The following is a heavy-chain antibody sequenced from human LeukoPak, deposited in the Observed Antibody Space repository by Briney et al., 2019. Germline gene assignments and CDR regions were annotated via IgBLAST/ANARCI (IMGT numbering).Heavy chain of an antibody. V-gene: IGHV3-74*01. J-gene: IGHJ4*02. D-gene: IGHD3-22*01. CDR2: INSDGSST. CDR3: ARDTFYDSHLH. CDR1: GFTFSSYA. Sequence: QSGGSLRLSCAASGFTFSSYAMPWVRQAPGKGLVWVSRINSDGSSTSYADSVKGRFTISRDNAKNTLYLQMNSLRAEDTAVYYCARDTFYDSHLHWGQGTLVTVSS.